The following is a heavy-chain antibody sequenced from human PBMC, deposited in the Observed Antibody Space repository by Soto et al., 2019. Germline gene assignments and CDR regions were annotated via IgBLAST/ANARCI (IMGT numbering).Heavy chain of an antibody. Sequence: GGSLTLSCAASGFTFSSYSMNWVRQAPGKGLEWVSYISSSGGSTYYADSVKGRFTISRDNSKNTLYLQMNSLRAEDTAVYYCARDPWAADYWGQGTLVTVSS. D-gene: IGHD3-16*01. CDR1: GFTFSSYS. J-gene: IGHJ4*02. CDR3: ARDPWAADY. V-gene: IGHV3-23*01. CDR2: ISSSGGST.